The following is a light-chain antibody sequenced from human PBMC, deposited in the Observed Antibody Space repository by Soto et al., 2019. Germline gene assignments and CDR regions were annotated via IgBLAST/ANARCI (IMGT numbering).Light chain of an antibody. CDR3: QQTYSTPFT. V-gene: IGKV1-39*01. CDR2: AAS. CDR1: QSINTY. J-gene: IGKJ3*01. Sequence: IQMTQSPSSLSASLGDRVTITCRTSQSINTYLNWYQQRPWKAPSLLIFAASTLQSGVPSRFSGSGSVTDFTLTISSLQPEHFATYYCQQTYSTPFTFGPGTQVDIK.